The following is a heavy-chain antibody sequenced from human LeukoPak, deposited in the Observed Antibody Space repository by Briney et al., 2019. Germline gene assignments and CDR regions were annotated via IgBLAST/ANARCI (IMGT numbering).Heavy chain of an antibody. D-gene: IGHD5-24*01. Sequence: SETLSLTCSVSGGSLKNYYWSWIRQPPGKGLEWFGHIYSTGITNYNPSLRSRLAISVDTSKNQFSLKLSSVTAADTALYFCARLSVDMNTLDWYFDLWGRGTLVTVSS. CDR2: IYSTGIT. J-gene: IGHJ2*01. CDR1: GGSLKNYY. V-gene: IGHV4-4*08. CDR3: ARLSVDMNTLDWYFDL.